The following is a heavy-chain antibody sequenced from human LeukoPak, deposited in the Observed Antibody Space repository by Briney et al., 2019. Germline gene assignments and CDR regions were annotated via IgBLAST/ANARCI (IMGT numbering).Heavy chain of an antibody. J-gene: IGHJ4*02. CDR1: GFSFKDYY. Sequence: PGGSLRLPCAASGFSFKDYYFSWIRQAPGKGLEWVSFINVNGGAMYYADFVKGRFTISRDNAKSSLYLEMNSLRVEDMAVYYCARGPRILAAGSYYFDYWGQGSLVTVSS. D-gene: IGHD6-13*01. CDR2: INVNGGAM. V-gene: IGHV3-11*01. CDR3: ARGPRILAAGSYYFDY.